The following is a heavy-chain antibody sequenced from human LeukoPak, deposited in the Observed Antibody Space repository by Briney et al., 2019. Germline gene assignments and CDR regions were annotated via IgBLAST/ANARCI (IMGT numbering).Heavy chain of an antibody. CDR3: ARDLSSGSYYIDYYYYYMDV. CDR1: GYTFTGYY. Sequence: ASVKVSCKASGYTFTGYYMHWVRQAPGQGLEWMGWINPNSGGTNYAQKFQGRVTMTRDTSISTAYMELSRLRSDDTAVYYCARDLSSGSYYIDYYYYYMDVWGKGTTVTISS. V-gene: IGHV1-2*02. J-gene: IGHJ6*03. CDR2: INPNSGGT. D-gene: IGHD3-10*02.